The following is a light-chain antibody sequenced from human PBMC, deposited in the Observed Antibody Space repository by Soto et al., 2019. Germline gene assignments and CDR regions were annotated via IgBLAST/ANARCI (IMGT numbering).Light chain of an antibody. V-gene: IGKV3-15*01. CDR1: QSVSSN. CDR2: GAS. CDR3: QQYNNWPPFT. J-gene: IGKJ5*01. Sequence: EIVMTQSPATLSVSPGERATLSCRASQSVSSNLAWYQQKPGQAPRLLIYGASTRATGIPARFSGSGSGTEFSLTISSLQSEDFAVYYCQQYNNWPPFTFGQGTRLLMK.